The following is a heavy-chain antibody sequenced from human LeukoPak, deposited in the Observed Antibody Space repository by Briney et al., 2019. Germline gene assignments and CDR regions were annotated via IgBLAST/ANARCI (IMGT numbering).Heavy chain of an antibody. V-gene: IGHV4-34*01. Sequence: SETLSLTCAVYGGSFSGYYWSWIRQPPGKGLEWIGEINYSGSTNYNPSLKSRVPISVDTSKNQFSLKLSSVTAADTAVYYCARHPGYYDSSGYYVSAFDIWGQGTMVTVSS. J-gene: IGHJ3*02. CDR2: INYSGST. CDR1: GGSFSGYY. D-gene: IGHD3-22*01. CDR3: ARHPGYYDSSGYYVSAFDI.